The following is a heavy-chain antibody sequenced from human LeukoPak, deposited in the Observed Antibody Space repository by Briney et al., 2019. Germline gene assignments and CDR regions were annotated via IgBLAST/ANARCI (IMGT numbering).Heavy chain of an antibody. Sequence: SVKVSCKASGGTFSSYTISWVRQAPGQGLEWIGRIIPILGIANYAQKFQGRVTITADKSTSTAYMELSSLRSEDTAVYYCADGYSSGQDAFDIWGQGTMVTVSS. CDR2: IIPILGIA. D-gene: IGHD6-19*01. J-gene: IGHJ3*02. CDR1: GGTFSSYT. V-gene: IGHV1-69*02. CDR3: ADGYSSGQDAFDI.